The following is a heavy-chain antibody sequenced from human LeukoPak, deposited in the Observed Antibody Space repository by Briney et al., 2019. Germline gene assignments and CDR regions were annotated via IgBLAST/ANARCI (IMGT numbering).Heavy chain of an antibody. CDR2: INHSGST. CDR3: ARTSGREHSSAPAIDY. J-gene: IGHJ4*02. Sequence: SETLSLTCAVYGGSFRGYYWSWIRQPPGKGLEWIGEINHSGSTNYNPSLKSRVTISVDTSKKQFSLKLSSVAAAGTAVYYWARTSGREHSSAPAIDYWGQGALVTVSS. V-gene: IGHV4-34*01. D-gene: IGHD6-6*01. CDR1: GGSFRGYY.